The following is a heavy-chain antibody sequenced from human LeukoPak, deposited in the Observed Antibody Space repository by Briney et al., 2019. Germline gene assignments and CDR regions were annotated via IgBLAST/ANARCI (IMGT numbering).Heavy chain of an antibody. D-gene: IGHD3-16*01. CDR3: ANHDSQPF. V-gene: IGHV3-23*01. CDR2: ITNSGGST. CDR1: GFTVSSNY. Sequence: GGSLRLSCAASGFTVSSNYMSWVRQAPGKGLEWVSAITNSGGSTYYADSVKGRFTISRDNSRNTLYLQMNSLRAEDTAVYYCANHDSQPFWDQGTLVTVSS. J-gene: IGHJ4*02.